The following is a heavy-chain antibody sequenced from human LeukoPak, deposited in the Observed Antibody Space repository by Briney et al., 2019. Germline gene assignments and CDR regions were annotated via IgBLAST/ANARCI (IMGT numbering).Heavy chain of an antibody. Sequence: GASVKVSCKASGYSFTNYDINWVRQAPGQGLEWMGWTNPHSGNGGSAQKFKGRVTMTSDTSISTSYMELSGLRSDDTAVYYCARGAYCSSTSCFGKSLSDYWGQGTLVTVSS. D-gene: IGHD2-2*01. V-gene: IGHV1-8*01. CDR1: GYSFTNYD. CDR2: TNPHSGNG. J-gene: IGHJ4*02. CDR3: ARGAYCSSTSCFGKSLSDY.